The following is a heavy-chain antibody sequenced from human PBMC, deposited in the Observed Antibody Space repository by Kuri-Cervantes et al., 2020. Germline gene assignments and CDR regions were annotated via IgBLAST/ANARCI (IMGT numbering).Heavy chain of an antibody. V-gene: IGHV4-34*01. Sequence: GSLRLSCAVYGGSFSGYYWSWIRQPPGKGLEWIGEINHSGSTNYNPSLKSRVTISVDTSKNQFSLKLSSVTAADTAVYYCAASPPGWSEVDSSTWYLAWMDVWGKGTTVTVSS. D-gene: IGHD6-13*01. J-gene: IGHJ6*04. CDR1: GGSFSGYY. CDR3: AASPPGWSEVDSSTWYLAWMDV. CDR2: INHSGST.